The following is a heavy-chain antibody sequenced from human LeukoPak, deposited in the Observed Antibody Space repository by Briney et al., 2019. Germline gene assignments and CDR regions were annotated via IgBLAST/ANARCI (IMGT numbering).Heavy chain of an antibody. J-gene: IGHJ6*04. Sequence: ASVKVSCKASGYTFTCYYMHWVRQAPGQGLECMGWINPNSGGTNYAQKFQGRVTMTRDTSISTAYMELSRLRSDDTAVYYCARKAAPYYGVDVWGKGTTVTVSS. CDR2: INPNSGGT. CDR3: ARKAAPYYGVDV. CDR1: GYTFTCYY. V-gene: IGHV1-2*02.